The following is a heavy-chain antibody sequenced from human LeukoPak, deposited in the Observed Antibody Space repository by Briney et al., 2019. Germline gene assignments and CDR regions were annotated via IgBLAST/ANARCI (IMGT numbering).Heavy chain of an antibody. CDR3: ARHFRDCDSASCYYNYFDP. J-gene: IGHJ5*02. D-gene: IGHD3-22*01. CDR2: IYPGDSDT. Sequence: GESLKISCKGSGYRFTNYWIGWVRQMPGKGLEWMGIIYPGDSDTRYSPSFQGQVTISADKSINTAYLQWSSLKASDTAMYYCARHFRDCDSASCYYNYFDPWGQGTLVTVSS. CDR1: GYRFTNYW. V-gene: IGHV5-51*01.